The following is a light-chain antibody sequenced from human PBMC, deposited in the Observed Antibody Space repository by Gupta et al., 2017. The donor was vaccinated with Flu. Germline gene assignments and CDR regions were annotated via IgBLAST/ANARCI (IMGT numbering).Light chain of an antibody. CDR2: MGS. CDR3: MQTLETFT. Sequence: EIVMTQSPLSLPVTPGEPASISCMSSQSLQNTNGFTYLNWYLQKPGQSPQLLIYMGSKRASGVSDRFSGSGSGTDFTLKISRVEAEDIGVYYCMQTLETFTFGPGTKVEIK. V-gene: IGKV2-28*01. CDR1: QSLQNTNGFTY. J-gene: IGKJ3*01.